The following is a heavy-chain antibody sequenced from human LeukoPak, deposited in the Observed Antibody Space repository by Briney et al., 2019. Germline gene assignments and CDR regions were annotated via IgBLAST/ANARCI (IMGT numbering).Heavy chain of an antibody. CDR2: INPNSGGT. J-gene: IGHJ3*02. V-gene: IGHV1-2*02. CDR1: GYTFTGYY. CDR3: ARESVRFGEPDAFDI. D-gene: IGHD3-10*01. Sequence: ASVKVSCKASGYTFTGYYIDWVRQAPGQGLEWMGWINPNSGGTNYAQKFQGRVTMTRDTPISTAYMELSRLRSDDTAVYYCARESVRFGEPDAFDIWGQGTMVTVSS.